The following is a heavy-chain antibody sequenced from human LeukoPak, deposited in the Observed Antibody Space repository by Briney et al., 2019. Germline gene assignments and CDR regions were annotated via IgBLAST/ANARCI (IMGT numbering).Heavy chain of an antibody. CDR1: GGTFSSYA. D-gene: IGHD3-3*01. CDR3: ARSRSRITIFGVLDDY. J-gene: IGHJ4*02. Sequence: ASVKVSCKASGGTFSSYAISWVRQAPGQGLEWMGGIIPIFGTANYAQKFQGRVTITADESTSTAYMELSSLRSEDTAVYYCARSRSRITIFGVLDDYWGQGALVTVSS. V-gene: IGHV1-69*13. CDR2: IIPIFGTA.